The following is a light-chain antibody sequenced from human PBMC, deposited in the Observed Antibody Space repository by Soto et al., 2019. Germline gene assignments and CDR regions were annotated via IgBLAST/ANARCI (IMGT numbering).Light chain of an antibody. CDR2: DAS. J-gene: IGKJ1*01. Sequence: DIQMTQSPSSLSASVGDRVTITCQASQDISNYLNWYQQKPGKAPKLLIYDASNLETGVPSRFSGSGSGTDFTSTISGLTHEDIATYYCQQYNNLPTFGQGTKVEIK. V-gene: IGKV1-33*01. CDR1: QDISNY. CDR3: QQYNNLPT.